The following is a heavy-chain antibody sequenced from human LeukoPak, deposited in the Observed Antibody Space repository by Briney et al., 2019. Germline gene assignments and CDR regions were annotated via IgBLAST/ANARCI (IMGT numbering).Heavy chain of an antibody. D-gene: IGHD1-26*01. Sequence: GGSLRLSCAASGFIFSSYSMSWVRQAPGMGLEWVSVITGSGGITYYADSVKGRFTISKDNSKNTVYLQMSSLRVDDTAVYYCAKGGKWDVTPFDYWGQGTLVTVSS. V-gene: IGHV3-23*01. CDR3: AKGGKWDVTPFDY. J-gene: IGHJ4*02. CDR2: ITGSGGIT. CDR1: GFIFSSYS.